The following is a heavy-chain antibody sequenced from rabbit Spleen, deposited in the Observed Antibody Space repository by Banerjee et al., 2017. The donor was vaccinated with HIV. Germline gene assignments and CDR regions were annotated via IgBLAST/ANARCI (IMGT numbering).Heavy chain of an antibody. D-gene: IGHD8-1*01. J-gene: IGHJ6*01. Sequence: QSLEESGGDLVKPGASLTLTCTASGVSFSSDQYMCWVHQAPGKGLEWIACIEGGGSAFPCFASWAKGRFTISKTSSTTVTLQMTSLTAADTATYFCARDSVSSFSSYGMDLWGPGTLVTVS. V-gene: IGHV1S40*01. CDR1: GVSFSSDQY. CDR3: ARDSVSSFSSYGMDL. CDR2: IEGGGSAFP.